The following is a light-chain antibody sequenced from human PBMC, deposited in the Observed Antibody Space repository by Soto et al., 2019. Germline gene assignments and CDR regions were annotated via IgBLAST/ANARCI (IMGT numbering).Light chain of an antibody. CDR3: QQYNNWPPWT. CDR1: QSVSDK. CDR2: HAS. J-gene: IGKJ1*01. Sequence: EIVMTQSPATVSGSPGERATLSCRASQSVSDKLAWYQQKPGQAPRLLIYHASARATGIPARFSGSGSGTEFTLTISGLQSEDFAVYYCQQYNNWPPWTFGQGTKVAIK. V-gene: IGKV3-15*01.